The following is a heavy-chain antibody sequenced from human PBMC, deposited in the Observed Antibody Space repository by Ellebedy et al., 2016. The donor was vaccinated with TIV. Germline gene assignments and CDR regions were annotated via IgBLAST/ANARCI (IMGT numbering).Heavy chain of an antibody. V-gene: IGHV5-10-1*01. J-gene: IGHJ4*02. D-gene: IGHD2-2*01. Sequence: GGSLRLXXKGSGYSFTTYWISWVRQMPGKGLEWMGRIDPSDSNTRYSPSFQGHVTISVDKSINTAYLQWSSLKASDSAMYFCARPISSSWYAPGYWGQGTLVTVSS. CDR3: ARPISSSWYAPGY. CDR2: IDPSDSNT. CDR1: GYSFTTYW.